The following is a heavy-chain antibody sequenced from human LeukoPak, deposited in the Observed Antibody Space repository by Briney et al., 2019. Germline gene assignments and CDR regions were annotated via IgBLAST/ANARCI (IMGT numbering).Heavy chain of an antibody. V-gene: IGHV3-23*01. D-gene: IGHD3-10*01. CDR2: ISGSGGST. CDR1: GFTFSSYA. J-gene: IGHJ4*02. Sequence: GGSLRLSCAASGFTFSSYAMSWVRQAPGKGLEWVSAISGSGGSTYYADSVKGRFTISRDDSKNTLYLQMNSLRAEDTAVYYCAKRRLLWFGESYLDYWGQGTLVTVSS. CDR3: AKRRLLWFGESYLDY.